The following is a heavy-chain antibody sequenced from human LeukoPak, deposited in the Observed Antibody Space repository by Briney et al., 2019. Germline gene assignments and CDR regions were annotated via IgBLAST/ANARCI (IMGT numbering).Heavy chain of an antibody. V-gene: IGHV4-59*08. CDR3: ARAFQLGSYSSSFDY. CDR1: GGSISSYY. J-gene: IGHJ4*02. Sequence: SETLSLTCTVSGGSISSYYWSWIRQPPGKGLEWIGYIYYSGSTNYNPSLKSRVTISVDTSKNQFSLKLSSVTAADTAVYYCARAFQLGSYSSSFDYWGRGTLVTVSS. D-gene: IGHD6-13*01. CDR2: IYYSGST.